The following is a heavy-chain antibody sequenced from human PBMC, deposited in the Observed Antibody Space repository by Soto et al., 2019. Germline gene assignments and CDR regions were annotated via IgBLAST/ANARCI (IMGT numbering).Heavy chain of an antibody. CDR2: INHSGST. CDR3: ARKGYYYYMDV. Sequence: SGTMSLTSAAYGGSFSGYYWSWIRQPPGKGLEWIGEINHSGSTNYNPSLKSRVTISVDTSKNQFSLKLSSVTAADTAVYYCARKGYYYYMDVWGKGTTVTVSS. J-gene: IGHJ6*03. CDR1: GGSFSGYY. V-gene: IGHV4-34*01.